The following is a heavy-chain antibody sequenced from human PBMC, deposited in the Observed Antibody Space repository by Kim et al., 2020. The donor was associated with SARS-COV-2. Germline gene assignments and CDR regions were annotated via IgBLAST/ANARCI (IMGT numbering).Heavy chain of an antibody. V-gene: IGHV4-31*03. D-gene: IGHD3-10*01. J-gene: IGHJ4*02. Sequence: SETLSLTCTVSGGSISSGGYYWSWIRQHPGKGLEWIGYIYYSGSTYYNPSLKSRVTISVDTSKNQFSLKLSSVTAADTAVYYCARSSPFYGLLPGDYFDYWGQGTLVTVSS. CDR2: IYYSGST. CDR3: ARSSPFYGLLPGDYFDY. CDR1: GGSISSGGYY.